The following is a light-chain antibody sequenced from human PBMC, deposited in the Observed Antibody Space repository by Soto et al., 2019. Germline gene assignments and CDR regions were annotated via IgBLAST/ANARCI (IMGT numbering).Light chain of an antibody. CDR1: QGIYNW. V-gene: IGKV1-5*01. CDR3: QQYDSFPWT. J-gene: IGKJ1*01. Sequence: DIQMTQSPSTLSASVGDRVTITCRASQGIYNWLAWYQQKPGKPPKLLIYDASGLDSGVPSRFSGSGYGTEFTLTISGLQPEDFATFYCQQYDSFPWTFGQETKVDLK. CDR2: DAS.